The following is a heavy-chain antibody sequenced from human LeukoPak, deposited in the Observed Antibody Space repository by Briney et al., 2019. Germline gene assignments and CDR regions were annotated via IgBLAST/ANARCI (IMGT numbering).Heavy chain of an antibody. D-gene: IGHD6-19*01. Sequence: GGSLRLSCAASGFTFSSTWMNWVRQGPGKGLEWVSRITSDGSSTIYADSVKGRFTISRDNAKSTLYLQMNSLRAEDTAVYYCAKDSEWLLDYWGQGTLDTVSS. CDR1: GFTFSSTW. CDR2: ITSDGSST. CDR3: AKDSEWLLDY. V-gene: IGHV3-74*01. J-gene: IGHJ4*02.